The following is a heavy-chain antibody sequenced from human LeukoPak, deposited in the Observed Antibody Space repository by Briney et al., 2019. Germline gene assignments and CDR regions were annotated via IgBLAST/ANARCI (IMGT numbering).Heavy chain of an antibody. D-gene: IGHD3-10*01. J-gene: IGHJ4*02. CDR3: AKDGGFGESLPSFDY. CDR2: ISYDGSNK. CDR1: GFTFSSYA. Sequence: PGGSLRLSCAASGFTFSSYAMHWVRQAPGKGLEWVAVISYDGSNKYYADSVKGRFTISRDNSKNTLYLQMNSLRAEDTAVYYCAKDGGFGESLPSFDYWGQGTLVTVSS. V-gene: IGHV3-30-3*01.